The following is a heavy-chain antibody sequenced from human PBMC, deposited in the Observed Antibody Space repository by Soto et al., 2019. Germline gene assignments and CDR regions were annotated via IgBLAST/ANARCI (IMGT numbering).Heavy chain of an antibody. J-gene: IGHJ4*02. CDR1: GFTFSSYS. D-gene: IGHD3-10*01. CDR3: ARELRITMVRGVIPYFDY. CDR2: ISYDGSNK. Sequence: LRLSCAASGFTFSSYSMHWVRQAPGKGLEWVAVISYDGSNKYYADSVKGRFTISRDNSKNTLYLQMNSLRAEDTAVYYCARELRITMVRGVIPYFDYWGQGTLVTVSS. V-gene: IGHV3-30-3*01.